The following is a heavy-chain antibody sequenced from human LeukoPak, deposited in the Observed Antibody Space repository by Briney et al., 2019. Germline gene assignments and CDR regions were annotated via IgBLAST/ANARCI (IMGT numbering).Heavy chain of an antibody. Sequence: GASVKVSCKASGYTFTSYDINWVRQATGQGLEWMGWMNPNSGNTGYAQKFRGRVTMTRNTSISTAYMELSSLRSEDTAVYYCARGLGGRYFDWLRRGNWSDPWGQGTLVTVSS. CDR2: MNPNSGNT. D-gene: IGHD3-9*01. J-gene: IGHJ5*02. CDR3: ARGLGGRYFDWLRRGNWSDP. V-gene: IGHV1-8*01. CDR1: GYTFTSYD.